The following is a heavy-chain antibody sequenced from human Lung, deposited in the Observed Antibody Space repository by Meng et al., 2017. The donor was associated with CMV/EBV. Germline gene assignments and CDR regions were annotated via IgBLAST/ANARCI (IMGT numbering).Heavy chain of an antibody. J-gene: IGHJ1*01. D-gene: IGHD3-10*01. Sequence: QVQLRESGPALVKPSETLSLPCAVSGDSITNHNWWAWVRQPPEKGLEWIGEIPHRGSSAYNPSLKSRVSMSIDKSKNQFSLKLTSVTAADTAVYHCLRRSGGSVWGQGTLVTVSS. V-gene: IGHV4-4*02. CDR1: GDSITNHNW. CDR2: IPHRGSS. CDR3: LRRSGGSV.